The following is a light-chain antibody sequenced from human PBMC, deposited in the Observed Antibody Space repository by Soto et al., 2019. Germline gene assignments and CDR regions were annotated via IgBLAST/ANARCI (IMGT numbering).Light chain of an antibody. CDR2: GNS. Sequence: QSVLTQPPSVSGAPGQRVTISCTGSSSNIGAGYDVHWYQQLPGTAPKLLIYGNSNRPSGVPDRFSGSKSGTSTSLAITGLQAEDEDDYYCQSYDSSLSGFYVFGTGTKLTVL. V-gene: IGLV1-40*01. J-gene: IGLJ1*01. CDR3: QSYDSSLSGFYV. CDR1: SSNIGAGYD.